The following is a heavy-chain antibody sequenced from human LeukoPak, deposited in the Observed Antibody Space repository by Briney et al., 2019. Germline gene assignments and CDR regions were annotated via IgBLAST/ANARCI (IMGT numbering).Heavy chain of an antibody. CDR1: GASINSAGYY. V-gene: IGHV4-31*03. CDR3: ARGDY. CDR2: ISYTGST. J-gene: IGHJ4*02. Sequence: SETLSLTCTVAGASINSAGYYWSWIRQLPGKGLEWIGYISYTGSTYYNPSLKSRVIISRDTSKNQFSLKLSSVTAADTAIYYCARGDYWGQGTLVTVSS.